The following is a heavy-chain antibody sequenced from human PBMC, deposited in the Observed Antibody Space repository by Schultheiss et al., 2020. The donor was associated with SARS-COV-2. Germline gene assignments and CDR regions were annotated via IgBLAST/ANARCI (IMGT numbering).Heavy chain of an antibody. CDR3: AREDIFTVPLYYGMDV. CDR2: IWYDGSKE. D-gene: IGHD3-9*01. CDR1: AFTLSSYG. J-gene: IGHJ6*02. V-gene: IGHV3-33*01. Sequence: GESLKISCAASAFTLSSYGMHWVRQAPGKGLEWVAVIWYDGSKEYYADSVKGRFTISRDNSKNALYLQMNSLRAEDTAVYYCAREDIFTVPLYYGMDVWGQGTTVTVSS.